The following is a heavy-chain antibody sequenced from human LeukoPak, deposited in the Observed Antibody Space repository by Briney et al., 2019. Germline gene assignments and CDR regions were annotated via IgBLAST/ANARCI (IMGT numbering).Heavy chain of an antibody. CDR2: IYYSGST. CDR1: GGSVSSGSYY. J-gene: IGHJ4*02. CDR3: ARDMVRGPLDY. Sequence: SETLSLTCTVSGGSVSSGSYYWSWIRQPPGKGQEWIGYIYYSGSTNYNPSLKSRVTISVDTSKNQFSLKLSSVTAADTAVYYCARDMVRGPLDYWGQGTLVTVSS. V-gene: IGHV4-61*01. D-gene: IGHD3-10*01.